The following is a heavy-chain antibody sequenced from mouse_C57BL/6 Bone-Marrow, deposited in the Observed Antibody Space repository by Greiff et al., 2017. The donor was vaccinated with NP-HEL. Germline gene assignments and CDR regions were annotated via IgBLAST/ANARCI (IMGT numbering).Heavy chain of an antibody. CDR2: IYPGSGNT. CDR3: ARGGFYWYFDV. CDR1: GYSFTSYY. V-gene: IGHV1-66*01. J-gene: IGHJ1*03. Sequence: QVQLKESGPELVKPGASVKISCKASGYSFTSYYIHWVKQRPGQGLEWIGWIYPGSGNTTYNEKFKGKATLTADTSSSTAYMQLSSLTSEDSAVYYCARGGFYWYFDVWGTGTTVTVSS.